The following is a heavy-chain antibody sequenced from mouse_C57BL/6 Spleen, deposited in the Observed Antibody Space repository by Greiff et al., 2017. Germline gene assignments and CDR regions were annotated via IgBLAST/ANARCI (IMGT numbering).Heavy chain of an antibody. J-gene: IGHJ1*03. CDR3: AIYYGSSYWYFDV. D-gene: IGHD1-1*01. V-gene: IGHV5-17*01. CDR2: ISSGSSTI. CDR1: GFTFSDYG. Sequence: EVKVVESGGGLVKPGGSLKLSCAASGFTFSDYGMHWVRQAPEKGLEWVAYISSGSSTIYYADTVKGRFTISRDNAKNTLFLQMTSLRSEDTAMYYCAIYYGSSYWYFDVWGTGTTVTVSS.